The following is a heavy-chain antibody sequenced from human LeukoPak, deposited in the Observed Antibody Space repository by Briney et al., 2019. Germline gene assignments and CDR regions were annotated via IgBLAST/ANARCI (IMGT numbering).Heavy chain of an antibody. CDR1: GYTFTSYG. Sequence: GASVKVSFKASGYTFTSYGISWVRQAPGQGLEWMGWISAYNGNTNYAQKLQGRVTMTTDTSTSTAYMELRSLRSDDTAVYYCAREPEDSSSSGVDWFDPWGQGTLVTVSS. CDR2: ISAYNGNT. D-gene: IGHD6-6*01. CDR3: AREPEDSSSSGVDWFDP. J-gene: IGHJ5*02. V-gene: IGHV1-18*01.